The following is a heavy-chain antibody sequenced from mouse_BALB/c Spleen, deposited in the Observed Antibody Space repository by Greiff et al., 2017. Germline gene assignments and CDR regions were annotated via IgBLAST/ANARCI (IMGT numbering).Heavy chain of an antibody. J-gene: IGHJ3*01. CDR3: TRSDYYGSSYHAY. CDR1: GYSFTSYW. Sequence: EVQGVESGTVLARPGASVKMSCKASGYSFTSYWMHWVKQRPGQGLEWIGAIYPGNSDTSYNQKFKGKAKLTAVTSASTAYMELSSLTNEDSAVYYCTRSDYYGSSYHAYWGQGTLVTVSA. V-gene: IGHV1-5*01. CDR2: IYPGNSDT. D-gene: IGHD1-1*01.